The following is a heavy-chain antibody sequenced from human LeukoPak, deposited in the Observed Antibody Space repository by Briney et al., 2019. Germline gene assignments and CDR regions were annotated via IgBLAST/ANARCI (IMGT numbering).Heavy chain of an antibody. CDR1: GYTFTSYD. CDR3: ARGRPLAGCKSASCPDY. D-gene: IGHD2-2*01. V-gene: IGHV1-8*01. Sequence: ASVKVSCKASGYTFTSYDVTWVRQGTGQGLEWVGWMNPNTGNTGYAQKFQGRVTMSRNTSISTAYMELSSLRYEDTAVYYCARGRPLAGCKSASCPDYWGQGTLVTVSS. CDR2: MNPNTGNT. J-gene: IGHJ4*02.